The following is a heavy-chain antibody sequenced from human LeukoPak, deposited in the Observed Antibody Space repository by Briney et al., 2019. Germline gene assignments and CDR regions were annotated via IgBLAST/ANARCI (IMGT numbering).Heavy chain of an antibody. Sequence: PGGSLRLSCAASGFTFSSYWLTWVRQAPGKGLEWVANIKQDGSEKFYVDSVKGRFTISRDSAKNSLYLQMNSLGPEDTAVYYCARDPYSGNYGNYYYYYMGVWGKGTTVTISS. V-gene: IGHV3-7*01. CDR1: GFTFSSYW. J-gene: IGHJ6*03. CDR3: ARDPYSGNYGNYYYYYMGV. CDR2: IKQDGSEK. D-gene: IGHD1-26*01.